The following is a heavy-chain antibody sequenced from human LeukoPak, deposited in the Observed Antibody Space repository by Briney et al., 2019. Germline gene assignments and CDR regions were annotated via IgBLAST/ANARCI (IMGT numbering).Heavy chain of an antibody. Sequence: GGSLRLSCAASGFTFSSYAMSWVRQAPGKGLEWVSVISGSGGSTYYADSVKGRFIISRDNSKNTLYLQMSSLRAEDTAVYYCAKLGYCSSTSCYYFDYWGQGTLVTVSS. J-gene: IGHJ4*02. CDR2: ISGSGGST. CDR1: GFTFSSYA. V-gene: IGHV3-23*01. CDR3: AKLGYCSSTSCYYFDY. D-gene: IGHD2-2*01.